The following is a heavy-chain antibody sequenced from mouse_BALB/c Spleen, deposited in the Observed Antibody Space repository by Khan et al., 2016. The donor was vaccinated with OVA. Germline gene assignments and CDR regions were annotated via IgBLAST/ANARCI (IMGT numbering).Heavy chain of an antibody. CDR2: INPSNGDT. D-gene: IGHD2-2*01. CDR1: GYTFTSYY. Sequence: QVQLKQSGAELVKPGASVRLSCKASGYTFTSYYLYWVQQSPGQGLEWIGDINPSNGDTNFNEKFKSKATLTVDNSSSTAYIHLNSLTSEDSAVYCGTRSGYGSFAYWGQGTLVTVSA. V-gene: IGHV1-53*01. CDR3: TRSGYGSFAY. J-gene: IGHJ3*01.